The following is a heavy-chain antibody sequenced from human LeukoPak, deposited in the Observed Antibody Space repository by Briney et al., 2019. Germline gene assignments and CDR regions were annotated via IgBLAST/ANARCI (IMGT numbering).Heavy chain of an antibody. J-gene: IGHJ4*02. V-gene: IGHV4-38-2*02. D-gene: IGHD4-17*01. Sequence: PSQTLSLTCTVSGGSLSSGYYWGWIRQPPGKGLEWIGSIYHSGSTYCNPSLKGRVTISVDTSKNQFSLKLSSVTAADTAVYYCARGLNRNDYGDYGYWGQGTLVTVSS. CDR3: ARGLNRNDYGDYGY. CDR2: IYHSGST. CDR1: GGSLSSGYY.